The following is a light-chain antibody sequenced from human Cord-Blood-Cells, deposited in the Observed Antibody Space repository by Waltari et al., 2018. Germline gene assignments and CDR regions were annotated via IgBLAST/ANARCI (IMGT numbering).Light chain of an antibody. Sequence: QSALTQPASVSGSPGQSITISCTGTRSDVGSYNLVSWYQQHPGKAPKLMIYEVSKRPSGVSNRVSGSKSGNTASLTISGLQAEDEADYYCCSYAGSSTWVFGGGTKLTVL. CDR3: CSYAGSSTWV. CDR2: EVS. CDR1: RSDVGSYNL. J-gene: IGLJ3*02. V-gene: IGLV2-23*02.